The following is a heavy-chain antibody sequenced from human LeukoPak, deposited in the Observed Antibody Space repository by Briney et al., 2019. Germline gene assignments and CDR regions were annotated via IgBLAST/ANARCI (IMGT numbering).Heavy chain of an antibody. CDR3: EKEEEAYCGGVCISAAGY. CDR2: IWYDGSNK. CDR1: GFTFSSYG. D-gene: IGHD2-21*02. Sequence: PGGSLRLSCAASGFTFSSYGMHWVRQAPGKGLEWVAVIWYDGSNKYYADSVKGRFTISRDNSKNTLYLQMNSLTAEDTAVCYCEKEEEAYCGGVCISAAGYWGRGPLAPVS. V-gene: IGHV3-33*06. J-gene: IGHJ4*02.